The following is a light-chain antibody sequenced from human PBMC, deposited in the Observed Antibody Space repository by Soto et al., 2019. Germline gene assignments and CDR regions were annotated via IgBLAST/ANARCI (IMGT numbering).Light chain of an antibody. J-gene: IGKJ5*01. CDR1: QSVSTH. CDR2: GTS. CDR3: QQYHDWPIT. V-gene: IGKV3-15*01. Sequence: IVSTQSPATLSVSPGEGATLSCRASQSVSTHLAWYQQIPGQAPRLLIYGTSTRAAGIPARFSGRGSGTEFTFTISSLQSEDFAVYHCQQYHDWPITFGQGTRLEIK.